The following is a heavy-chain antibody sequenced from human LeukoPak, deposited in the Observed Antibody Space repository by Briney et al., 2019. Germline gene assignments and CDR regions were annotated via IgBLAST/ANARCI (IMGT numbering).Heavy chain of an antibody. D-gene: IGHD3-10*01. CDR3: ARRLGRKFGERFYYYHYMDV. V-gene: IGHV4-34*01. CDR2: MNHSGST. CDR1: GGSFSGYY. Sequence: SETLSLTCAVYGGSFSGYYWSWIRQPPGRGLEWIGEMNHSGSTNYNPSLKSRVTISVDTSKNQFSLKLSSVTAADTAVYYCARRLGRKFGERFYYYHYMDVWGKGTTVTISS. J-gene: IGHJ6*03.